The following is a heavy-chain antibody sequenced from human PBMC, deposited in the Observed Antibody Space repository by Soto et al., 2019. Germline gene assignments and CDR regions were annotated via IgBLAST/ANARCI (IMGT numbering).Heavy chain of an antibody. CDR2: ISYSGAT. Sequence: QVQLQESGPGLVKPSETLSLTCSVSGGSVSGDKNYWSWIRQSPGKGLEWIGFISYSGATIYNPSLKSRLTISVDRSKNQFSLRLSSVTASDTALYYCATSPRFAFDFWGQGTTGIVSS. CDR1: GGSVSGDKNY. J-gene: IGHJ3*01. CDR3: ATSPRFAFDF. D-gene: IGHD3-16*01. V-gene: IGHV4-61*01.